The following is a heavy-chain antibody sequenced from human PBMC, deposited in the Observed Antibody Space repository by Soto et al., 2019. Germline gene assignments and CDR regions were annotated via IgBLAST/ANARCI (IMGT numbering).Heavy chain of an antibody. D-gene: IGHD4-17*01. CDR2: ISGSGGST. CDR1: GFTFSSYA. CDR3: ANSPPRSMTTVTTIDY. J-gene: IGHJ4*02. Sequence: EVQLLESGGGLVQPGGSLRLSCAASGFTFSSYAMSWVRQAPGKGLEWVSAISGSGGSTYYADSVKGRLTISRDNSKNTLYLQMNSLRAEDTAVYYCANSPPRSMTTVTTIDYWGQGTLATVSS. V-gene: IGHV3-23*01.